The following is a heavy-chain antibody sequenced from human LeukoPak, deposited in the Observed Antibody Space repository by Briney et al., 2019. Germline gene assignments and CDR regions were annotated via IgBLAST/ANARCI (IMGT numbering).Heavy chain of an antibody. D-gene: IGHD2-2*01. CDR2: IIPIFGTA. CDR3: ARETVVVPAAPRGYFEY. CDR1: GGTFSSYA. J-gene: IGHJ4*02. V-gene: IGHV1-69*13. Sequence: SVKVSCKASGGTFSSYAISWVRQAPGQGLEWMGGIIPIFGTANYAQKFQGRVTITADESPSTTYMELSSLRSEDTAVYYCARETVVVPAAPRGYFEYWGQGTLVTVSS.